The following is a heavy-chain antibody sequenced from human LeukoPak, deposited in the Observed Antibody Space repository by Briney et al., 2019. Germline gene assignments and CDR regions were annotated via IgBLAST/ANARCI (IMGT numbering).Heavy chain of an antibody. J-gene: IGHJ4*02. V-gene: IGHV4-34*01. CDR2: INYSGST. Sequence: SETLSLTCAVYGGSFSGYYWSWIRQPPGKGLEWIGEINYSGSTNYNPSLKSRVTISVDTSKNQFSLKLSSVTAADTAVYYCARGTCYYDSSGPPFDYWGQGTLVTVSS. D-gene: IGHD3-22*01. CDR1: GGSFSGYY. CDR3: ARGTCYYDSSGPPFDY.